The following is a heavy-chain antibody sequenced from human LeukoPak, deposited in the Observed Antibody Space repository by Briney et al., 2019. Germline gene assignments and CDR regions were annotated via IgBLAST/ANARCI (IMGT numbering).Heavy chain of an antibody. J-gene: IGHJ6*03. CDR2: ISSSSSYI. CDR1: GFTFSSYS. V-gene: IGHV3-21*01. Sequence: GGSLRLSCAASGFTFSSYSMNWVRQAPGKGLEWVSSISSSSSYIYYADSVKGRFTISRDNAKNSLYLQMNSLRAEDTAVYYCARGDCSSTSCYKDYYYYMDVWGKGTTVTVS. D-gene: IGHD2-2*02. CDR3: ARGDCSSTSCYKDYYYYMDV.